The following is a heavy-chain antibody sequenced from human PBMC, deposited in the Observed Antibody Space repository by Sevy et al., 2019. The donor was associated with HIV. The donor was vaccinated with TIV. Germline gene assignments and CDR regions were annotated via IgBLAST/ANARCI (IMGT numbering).Heavy chain of an antibody. Sequence: GGSLRLSCAASGFTFGSYGMHWVRQAPGRGLEWVAFISYDTSERYYGDSVRGGFTISSDNFKNTLWLQMKSLRPEDTAVYYCGRDNSGYFHFDYWGQGTLVTVSS. D-gene: IGHD3-22*01. CDR2: ISYDTSER. CDR1: GFTFGSYG. V-gene: IGHV3-30*03. CDR3: GRDNSGYFHFDY. J-gene: IGHJ4*02.